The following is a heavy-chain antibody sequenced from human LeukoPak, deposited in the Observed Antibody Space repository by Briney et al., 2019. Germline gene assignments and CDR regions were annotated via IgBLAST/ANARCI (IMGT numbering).Heavy chain of an antibody. J-gene: IGHJ6*02. D-gene: IGHD3-9*01. V-gene: IGHV3-23*01. CDR1: GFTFSSYA. CDR2: ISGSGGST. CDR3: AKDLGPYDILTGPYYYYYGMDV. Sequence: GGSLSLSFAASGFTFSSYAMSWVRQAPGKGLEWVSAISGSGGSTYYADSVKGRFTISRGNSKNTLYLQMNSLRAEDTAVYYCAKDLGPYDILTGPYYYYYGMDVWGQGTTVTVSS.